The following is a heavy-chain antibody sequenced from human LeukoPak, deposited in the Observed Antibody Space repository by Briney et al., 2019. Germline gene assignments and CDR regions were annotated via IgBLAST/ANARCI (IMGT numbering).Heavy chain of an antibody. CDR3: TRGYDIPDY. Sequence: GGSLRLSCAASGLTFSSYSMNWVRQAPGKGLEWLSYISSSGGTSYYADSVKGRFTISRDNAKNSLYLQMNSLRVEDTAMYYCTRGYDIPDYWGQGTVVTVSS. CDR2: ISSSGGTS. V-gene: IGHV3-48*04. J-gene: IGHJ4*02. CDR1: GLTFSSYS. D-gene: IGHD3-9*01.